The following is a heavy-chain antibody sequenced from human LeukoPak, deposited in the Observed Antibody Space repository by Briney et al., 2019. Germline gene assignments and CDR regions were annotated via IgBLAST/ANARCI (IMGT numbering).Heavy chain of an antibody. CDR2: IYHSGST. D-gene: IGHD2-15*01. V-gene: IGHV4-59*04. Sequence: SETLSLTCTVSGGSISSYYWSWIRQPPGKGLEWIGYIYHSGSTYYNPSLKSRVTISVDRSKNQFSLKPSSVTAADTAVYYCARAVRLPSPGHFDLWGRGTLVTVSS. J-gene: IGHJ2*01. CDR1: GGSISSYY. CDR3: ARAVRLPSPGHFDL.